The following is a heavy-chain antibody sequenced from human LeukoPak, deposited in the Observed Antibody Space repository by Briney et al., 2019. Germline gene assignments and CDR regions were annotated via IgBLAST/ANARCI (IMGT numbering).Heavy chain of an antibody. V-gene: IGHV1-46*01. CDR3: ARGVQDYYDSRKLDY. J-gene: IGHJ4*02. Sequence: ASVKVSCKASGYTFTSYYMHWVRQAPGQGLEWMGIINPSGGSTSCAQKFQGRVTMTRDMSTSTVYMELSSLRPEDTAVYYCARGVQDYYDSRKLDYWGQGTLVTGSS. D-gene: IGHD3-22*01. CDR2: INPSGGST. CDR1: GYTFTSYY.